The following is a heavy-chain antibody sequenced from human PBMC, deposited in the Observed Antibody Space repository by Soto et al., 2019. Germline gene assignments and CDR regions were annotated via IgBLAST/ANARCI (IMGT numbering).Heavy chain of an antibody. J-gene: IGHJ5*02. CDR3: LHFDFNSSQFDP. CDR2: IYWDDDK. CDR1: GFSLSTSGVG. V-gene: IGHV2-5*02. D-gene: IGHD3-9*01. Sequence: QITLKESGPPLVKPTQTLTLTCTFSGFSLSTSGVGVGWIRQPPGKALEWLALIYWDDDKRYSPSLKRRLTITKDTSKNQVVLTMTNMDPVDTATYFCLHFDFNSSQFDPWGQGTLVTVSS.